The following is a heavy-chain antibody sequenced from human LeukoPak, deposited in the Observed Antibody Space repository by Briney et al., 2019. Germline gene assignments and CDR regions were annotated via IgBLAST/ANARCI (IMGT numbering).Heavy chain of an antibody. V-gene: IGHV3-66*02. CDR1: GFTVSSNY. D-gene: IGHD2-2*02. Sequence: PGGSLRLSCAASGFTVSSNYMSSVRQAPGKGLEWVTVIYSGGSTYYADSVKGRFTISRDNSKNTLYLQMNSLRADATAAYVCASEQPHYTWRAEHYYDMNFWGKGTTVTVSS. CDR3: ASEQPHYTWRAEHYYDMNF. J-gene: IGHJ6*03. CDR2: IYSGGST.